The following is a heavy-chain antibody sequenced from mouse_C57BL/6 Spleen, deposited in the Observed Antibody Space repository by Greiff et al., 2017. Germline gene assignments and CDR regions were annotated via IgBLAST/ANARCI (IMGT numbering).Heavy chain of an antibody. Sequence: VKLQQPGAELVMPGASVKLSCKASGYTFTSYWMPWVKQRPGQGLEWIGEIDPSDSYTNYNQKFKGKSTLTVDKSSSTAYMQLSSLTSEDSAVYYCARWGTTAFDYWGQGTTLTVSS. CDR3: ARWGTTAFDY. CDR1: GYTFTSYW. CDR2: IDPSDSYT. D-gene: IGHD1-2*01. J-gene: IGHJ2*01. V-gene: IGHV1-69*01.